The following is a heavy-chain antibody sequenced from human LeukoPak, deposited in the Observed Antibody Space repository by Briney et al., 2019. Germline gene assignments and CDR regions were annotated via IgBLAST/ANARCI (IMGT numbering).Heavy chain of an antibody. CDR1: GFTFSSYG. Sequence: GGSLRLSCAASGFTFSSYGMHWVRQAPGKGLEWVAVISYDGSNKYYADSVKGRFTISRDNSKNTLYLQMNSLRAEDTAVYYCAIRGYCSSTSCWRAYYGMDVWGQGTTVTVS. CDR2: ISYDGSNK. CDR3: AIRGYCSSTSCWRAYYGMDV. J-gene: IGHJ6*02. D-gene: IGHD2-2*01. V-gene: IGHV3-30*03.